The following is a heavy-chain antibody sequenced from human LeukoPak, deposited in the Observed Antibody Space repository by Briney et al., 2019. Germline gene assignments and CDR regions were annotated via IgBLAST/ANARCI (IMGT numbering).Heavy chain of an antibody. D-gene: IGHD1-20*01. Sequence: PGGSLRLSCAASGFTFSSYNMNWVRQAPGKGLEWVSVIYSGGSTYYADSVKGRFTISRDNSKNTLYLQMNSLRAEDTAVYYCARVSGNYYYGMDVWGQGTTVTVSS. V-gene: IGHV3-53*01. CDR1: GFTFSSYN. J-gene: IGHJ6*02. CDR2: IYSGGST. CDR3: ARVSGNYYYGMDV.